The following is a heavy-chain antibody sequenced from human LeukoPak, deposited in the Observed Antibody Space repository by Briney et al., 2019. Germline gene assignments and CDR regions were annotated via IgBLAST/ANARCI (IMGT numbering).Heavy chain of an antibody. D-gene: IGHD3-10*01. CDR1: NGSFSGHY. J-gene: IGHJ4*02. V-gene: IGHV4-34*01. Sequence: KPAETLSLTCAVYNGSFSGHYWSWIRQPPGKGLEWIGEINHNGRTTYKPSLKSRVTISVDTSKNQFSLKLSSVTAADTAVYYCAREGVLLWFGERGGYFDYWGQGTLVTVSS. CDR2: INHNGRT. CDR3: AREGVLLWFGERGGYFDY.